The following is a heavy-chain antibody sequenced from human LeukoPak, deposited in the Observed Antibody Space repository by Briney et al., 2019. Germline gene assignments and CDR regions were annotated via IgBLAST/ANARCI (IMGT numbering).Heavy chain of an antibody. CDR3: ARGAQWPY. J-gene: IGHJ4*02. CDR2: MNIDGSGK. Sequence: GGSLRLSCAASGFTFSSYWMGWVRQAPGKRLEWVANMNIDGSGKYYADSAKGRFTISRDNARNSVYLQMNSLRAEDTAVYYCARGAQWPYWGQGTLVTVSS. V-gene: IGHV3-7*01. CDR1: GFTFSSYW. D-gene: IGHD6-19*01.